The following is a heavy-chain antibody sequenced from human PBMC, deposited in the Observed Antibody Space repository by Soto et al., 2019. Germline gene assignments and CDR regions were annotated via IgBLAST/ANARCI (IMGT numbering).Heavy chain of an antibody. Sequence: GESLSLSCEASGFSFSDYYMTWIRQAPGKGPKWLACIRHRGEAKYTADSVKGRLTFSRDNAKNSLFLQINSLRAEDTAVYYCASDSCYDSNSYYPSWGQGTLVTLSS. J-gene: IGHJ4*02. CDR2: IRHRGEAK. V-gene: IGHV3-11*01. D-gene: IGHD3-22*01. CDR1: GFSFSDYY. CDR3: ASDSCYDSNSYYPS.